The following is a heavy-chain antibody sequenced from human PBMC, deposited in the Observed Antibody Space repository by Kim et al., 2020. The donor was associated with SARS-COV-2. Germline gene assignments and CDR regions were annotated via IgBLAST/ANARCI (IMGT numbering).Heavy chain of an antibody. D-gene: IGHD3-9*01. CDR1: GGSFSGYY. Sequence: SETLSLTCAVYGGSFSGYYWSWIRQPPGKGLEWIGDINNSGSTNYNAALKSRVTISVDTSKNKFSLKLSSVTAADTAVYYCARGQRRDGYNILDHRRQYYYYYGMDVWGQGTTVTVSS. CDR2: INNSGST. V-gene: IGHV4-34*01. CDR3: ARGQRRDGYNILDHRRQYYYYYGMDV. J-gene: IGHJ6*02.